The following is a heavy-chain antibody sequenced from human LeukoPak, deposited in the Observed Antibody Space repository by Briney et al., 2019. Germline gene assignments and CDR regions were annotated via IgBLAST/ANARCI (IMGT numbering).Heavy chain of an antibody. CDR1: GFALGSHW. V-gene: IGHV3-7*03. CDR2: VNRDGSET. J-gene: IGHJ6*02. CDR3: ARNNGMDV. Sequence: GGSLRLSCAASGFALGSHWMTWVREVPGRGPEWVANVNRDGSETYYLDSVKGRFTISKDNAKNSLYLQMNSLRAEDTALYHCARNNGMDVWGQGTTVIVSS.